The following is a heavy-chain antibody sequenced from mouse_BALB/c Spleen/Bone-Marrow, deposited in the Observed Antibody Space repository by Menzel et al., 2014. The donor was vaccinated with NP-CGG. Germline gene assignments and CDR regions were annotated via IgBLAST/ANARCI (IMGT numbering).Heavy chain of an antibody. D-gene: IGHD2-3*01. CDR2: ISNGGGST. Sequence: DVQLVESGGGLVKPGGSLELSCAASGFAFSSYDMYWVRQTPEKRLEWVAYISNGGGSTYYPDTVKGRFTISRDNAKNTLYLQMSRLKSEDTAMYYCARHDGYRTWFAYWGQGTLVTVSA. V-gene: IGHV5-12*01. CDR3: ARHDGYRTWFAY. J-gene: IGHJ3*01. CDR1: GFAFSSYD.